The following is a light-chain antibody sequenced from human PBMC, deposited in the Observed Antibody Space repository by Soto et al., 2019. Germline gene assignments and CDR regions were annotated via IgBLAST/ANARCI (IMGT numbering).Light chain of an antibody. V-gene: IGKV3-20*01. CDR3: QQYGSSPWT. Sequence: EIVLTQSPAILSVSPGERVTLSCGATQTVSTNLAWYQQRPGQAPRLLIYGASSRATGIPDRFSGSGSGTDFTLTISRLEPEDFAVYYCQQYGSSPWTFGQGTKVDIK. CDR2: GAS. CDR1: QTVSTN. J-gene: IGKJ1*01.